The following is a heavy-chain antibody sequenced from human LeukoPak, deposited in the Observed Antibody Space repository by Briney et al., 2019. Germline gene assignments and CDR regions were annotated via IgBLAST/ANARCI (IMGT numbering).Heavy chain of an antibody. Sequence: PGGSLRLSCAASGFTLSGFAFHWVRQAPGKGLEGVAVISHDGRNIYYADSVRGRFGISRDNSKNTLYLQIYSLKPEDTAVYFCARDRGPTIAVPYYFDYWGQGTLVTVSS. D-gene: IGHD6-19*01. CDR3: ARDRGPTIAVPYYFDY. CDR2: ISHDGRNI. CDR1: GFTLSGFA. J-gene: IGHJ4*02. V-gene: IGHV3-30*09.